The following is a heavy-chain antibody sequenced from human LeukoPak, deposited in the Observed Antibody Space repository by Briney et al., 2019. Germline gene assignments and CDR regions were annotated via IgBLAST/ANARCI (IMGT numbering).Heavy chain of an antibody. CDR2: ISGSGGST. Sequence: PGGSLRLSCAASGFTFSSYAMSWVRQAPGKGLEWVSAISGSGGSTYYADSVKGRFTISRDNSKNTLYLQMNSLRAEDTAVYYCAKGGNVVFGVPRVNWFDPWGQGTLVTVSS. CDR3: AKGGNVVFGVPRVNWFDP. CDR1: GFTFSSYA. D-gene: IGHD3-3*01. J-gene: IGHJ5*02. V-gene: IGHV3-23*01.